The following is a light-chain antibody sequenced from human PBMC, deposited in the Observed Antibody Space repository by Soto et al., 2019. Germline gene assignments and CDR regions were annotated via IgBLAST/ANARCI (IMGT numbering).Light chain of an antibody. J-gene: IGLJ7*01. CDR2: DVT. CDR3: ASYAASDTFV. Sequence: QSALTQPPSASGSPGQSVAISCTGTSSDVGGYNFVSWFQQHPGKAPRLMIYDVTKRPSGVPDRFSGSKSGNTASLTVSGLQPEDEADYYCASYAASDTFVFGTGTQLTVL. V-gene: IGLV2-8*01. CDR1: SSDVGGYNF.